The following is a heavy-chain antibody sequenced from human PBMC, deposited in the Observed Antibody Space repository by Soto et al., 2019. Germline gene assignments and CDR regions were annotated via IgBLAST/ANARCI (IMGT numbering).Heavy chain of an antibody. CDR1: GFTFSSYS. CDR3: ARDTTYYDFWSGQYYYYGMDV. D-gene: IGHD3-3*01. V-gene: IGHV3-48*02. J-gene: IGHJ6*02. CDR2: ISSSSSTI. Sequence: PGGSLRLSCAASGFTFSSYSMNWVRQAPGKGLEWVSYISSSSSTIYYADSVKGRFTISRDNAKNSLYLQMNGLRDEDTAVYYCARDTTYYDFWSGQYYYYGMDVWGQGTTVTVSS.